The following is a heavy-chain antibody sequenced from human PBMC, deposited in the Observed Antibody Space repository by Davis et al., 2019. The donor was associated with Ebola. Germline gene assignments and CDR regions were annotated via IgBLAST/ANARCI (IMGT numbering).Heavy chain of an antibody. J-gene: IGHJ6*04. CDR1: GGSFSGYY. CDR2: INHSGST. Sequence: GSLRLSCAVYGGSFSGYYWSWIRQPPGKGLEWIGEINHSGSTNYNPSLKSRVTISVDTSKNQFSLKLSSVTAADTAVYYCHITIFGVVNLYGMDVWGKGTTVTVSS. CDR3: HITIFGVVNLYGMDV. V-gene: IGHV4-34*01. D-gene: IGHD3-3*01.